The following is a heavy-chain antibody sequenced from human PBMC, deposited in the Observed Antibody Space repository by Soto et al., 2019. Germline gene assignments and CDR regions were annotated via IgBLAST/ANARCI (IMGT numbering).Heavy chain of an antibody. Sequence: SETLSLTCTVSGGSISRYYWSWIRQAPGKGLEWIGYIYYSGSTNYNPSLKSRVTISVDTSKNQFSLNLSSVTAADTAVYYCARGPYGKGYWGQGTLVTVS. CDR1: GGSISRYY. D-gene: IGHD4-17*01. V-gene: IGHV4-59*01. J-gene: IGHJ4*02. CDR2: IYYSGST. CDR3: ARGPYGKGY.